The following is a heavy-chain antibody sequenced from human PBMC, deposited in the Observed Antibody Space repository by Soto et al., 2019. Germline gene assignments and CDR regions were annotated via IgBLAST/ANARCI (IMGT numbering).Heavy chain of an antibody. J-gene: IGHJ6*01. V-gene: IGHV1-3*01. CDR3: AREPVRPQLHPELYMYV. D-gene: IGHD1-26*01. CDR2: IHGDNGNT. CDR1: GYSFSTYA. Sequence: QVHLVQSGAEVKKPGASVKVSCKASGYSFSTYAMNWVRQSPGQGLEWMGWIHGDNGNTKYSQKFQGRVTITRDTYASTFTSYMELSSLRSEDTGVYYCAREPVRPQLHPELYMYVGREGTTVTVSS.